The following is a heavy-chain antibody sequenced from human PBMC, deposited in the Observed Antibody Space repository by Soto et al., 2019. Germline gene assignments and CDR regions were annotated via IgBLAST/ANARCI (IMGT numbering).Heavy chain of an antibody. V-gene: IGHV1-18*01. Sequence: ASVKVSCKASGYTFTSYGISWVRQAPGQGLEWMGWISAYNGNTNYAQKLRGRVTMTTDTSTSTADMELRSLRSDDTAVYYCAADIVLMAPWGQGTLVTVSS. D-gene: IGHD2-8*01. J-gene: IGHJ5*02. CDR3: AADIVLMAP. CDR1: GYTFTSYG. CDR2: ISAYNGNT.